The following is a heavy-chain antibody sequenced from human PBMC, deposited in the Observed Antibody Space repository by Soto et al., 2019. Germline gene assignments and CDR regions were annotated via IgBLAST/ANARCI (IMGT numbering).Heavy chain of an antibody. V-gene: IGHV4-39*01. CDR2: VYYRGRS. D-gene: IGHD2-21*02. J-gene: IGHJ4*02. CDR1: GGSVTNSSYY. Sequence: SETLSLTCTVSGGSVTNSSYYWGWTRQSPGKGLEWIGSVYYRGRSYSKSSVKSRVTISVDTSKNRFSLSLNSVTASDTAVYFCVSQRTAVPTQAYFDYWGPGALVTVSS. CDR3: VSQRTAVPTQAYFDY.